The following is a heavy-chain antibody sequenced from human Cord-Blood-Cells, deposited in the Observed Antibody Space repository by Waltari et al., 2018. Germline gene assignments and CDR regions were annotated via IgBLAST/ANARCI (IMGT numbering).Heavy chain of an antibody. CDR3: ATSSPPLY. D-gene: IGHD6-13*01. V-gene: IGHV3-21*01. CDR1: GFTFSSYS. CDR2: ISNSSSYI. J-gene: IGHJ4*02. Sequence: EVQLVESGGGLVKPGGSLRLSCAASGFTFSSYSMNWVRKAPGKGLVWVSSISNSSSYIYYADSVKGRFTISRDNAKNSLYLQMNSLRAEDTAVYYCATSSPPLYWGQGTLVTVSS.